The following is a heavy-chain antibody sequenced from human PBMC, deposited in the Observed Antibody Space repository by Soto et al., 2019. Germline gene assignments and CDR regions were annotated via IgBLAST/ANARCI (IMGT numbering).Heavy chain of an antibody. Sequence: ASVKVSCKASGYTFTRYAMHWLRQAPGQRLEWMGWINAGNGNTKYSQKFQGRVTITRDTSASTAYMELNSLRSEDTAVYYCARDYYYDSSVSFDYWGQGTLVTSPQ. CDR2: INAGNGNT. D-gene: IGHD3-22*01. CDR1: GYTFTRYA. V-gene: IGHV1-3*01. J-gene: IGHJ4*02. CDR3: ARDYYYDSSVSFDY.